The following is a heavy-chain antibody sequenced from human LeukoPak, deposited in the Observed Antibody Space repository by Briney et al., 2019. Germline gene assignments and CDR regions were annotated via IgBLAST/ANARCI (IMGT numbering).Heavy chain of an antibody. CDR3: TTTRAVAGIDY. J-gene: IGHJ4*02. CDR2: IKSKTDGGTT. Sequence: PGGSLRLSCAASGFTFSSYGMNWVRQAPGKGLEWVGRIKSKTDGGTTDYAAPVKGRFTISRDDSKNTLYLQINSLKTEDTAVYYCTTTRAVAGIDYWGQGTLVTVSS. V-gene: IGHV3-15*01. CDR1: GFTFSSYG. D-gene: IGHD6-19*01.